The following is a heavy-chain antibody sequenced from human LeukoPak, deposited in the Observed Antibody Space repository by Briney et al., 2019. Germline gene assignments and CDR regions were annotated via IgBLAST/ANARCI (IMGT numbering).Heavy chain of an antibody. CDR2: IYHSGST. J-gene: IGHJ4*02. V-gene: IGHV4-4*02. Sequence: SETLSLTCAVSGGSISISNWWSWVRQPPGEGLEWIGEIYHSGSTNSNPSLKSRVTISVDTSKNQFSLKLSSVTAADTAVYYCARVSSGWYPYYFDYWGQGTLVTVSS. CDR1: GGSISISNW. D-gene: IGHD6-19*01. CDR3: ARVSSGWYPYYFDY.